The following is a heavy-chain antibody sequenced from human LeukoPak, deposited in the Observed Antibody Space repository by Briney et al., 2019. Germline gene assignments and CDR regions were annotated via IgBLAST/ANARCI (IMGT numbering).Heavy chain of an antibody. V-gene: IGHV4-34*01. J-gene: IGHJ4*02. CDR2: INHSGST. Sequence: SETLSLTCAVYGGSFSGYYWSWIRQPPGKGLEWIGGINHSGSTNYNPSLKSRVTIPVDTSKNQFSLKLSSVTAADTAVYYCARGTPLAYWGQGTLVTVSS. CDR1: GGSFSGYY. D-gene: IGHD4-23*01. CDR3: ARGTPLAY.